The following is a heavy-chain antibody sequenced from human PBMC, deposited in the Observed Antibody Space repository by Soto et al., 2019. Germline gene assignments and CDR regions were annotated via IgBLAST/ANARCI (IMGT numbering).Heavy chain of an antibody. CDR2: ISSSSSYI. CDR1: GFTFSSYS. D-gene: IGHD1-26*01. CDR3: ARDWRGIVGAANWFDP. J-gene: IGHJ5*02. Sequence: GGSLRLSCAASGFTFSSYSMNWVRQAPGKGLEWVSSISSSSSYIYYADSVKGRFTISRDNAKNSLYLQMNSLRAEDTAVYYCARDWRGIVGAANWFDPWGQGTLVTVSS. V-gene: IGHV3-21*01.